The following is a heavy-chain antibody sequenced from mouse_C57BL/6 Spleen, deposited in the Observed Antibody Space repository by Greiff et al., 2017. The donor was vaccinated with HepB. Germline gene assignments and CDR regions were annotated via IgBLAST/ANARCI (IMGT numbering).Heavy chain of an antibody. CDR2: ISSGSSTI. J-gene: IGHJ2*01. Sequence: EVMLVESGGGLVKPGGSLKLSCAASGFTFSDYGMHWVRQAPEKGLEWVAYISSGSSTIYYADTVKGRFTVSRDNAKNTLFLQMTSLRAEDTAMYYCAQGGGLDYWGQGTTLTVSS. CDR3: AQGGGLDY. CDR1: GFTFSDYG. V-gene: IGHV5-17*01.